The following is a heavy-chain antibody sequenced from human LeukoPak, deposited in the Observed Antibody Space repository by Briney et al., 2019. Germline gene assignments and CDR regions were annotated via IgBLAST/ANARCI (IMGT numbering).Heavy chain of an antibody. CDR2: IYYSGST. J-gene: IGHJ5*02. Sequence: PSETLSLTCTVSGGSISSYYWSWIRQPPGKGLEWIGYIYYSGSTNYNPSLKSRVTMSVDTSKNQFSLKLSSVTAADTAVYYCARLWDWLDPWGQGTLVTVSS. CDR3: ARLWDWLDP. V-gene: IGHV4-59*12. D-gene: IGHD3-10*01. CDR1: GGSISSYY.